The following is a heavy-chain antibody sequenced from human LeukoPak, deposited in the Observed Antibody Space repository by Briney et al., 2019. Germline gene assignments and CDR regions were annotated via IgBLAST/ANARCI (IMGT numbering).Heavy chain of an antibody. CDR3: ARDRYVGATTAGDSDS. J-gene: IGHJ4*02. CDR2: IGSSGSTI. V-gene: IGHV3-11*01. CDR1: GFTFSDYY. D-gene: IGHD1-26*01. Sequence: GGSLRLSCAASGFTFSDYYMSWLRQAPGKGLEWVLYIGSSGSTIYYADSVKGRFTISRDNAKNSLYLQMNSLRAEDTAVYYCARDRYVGATTAGDSDSWGQGTLVTVSS.